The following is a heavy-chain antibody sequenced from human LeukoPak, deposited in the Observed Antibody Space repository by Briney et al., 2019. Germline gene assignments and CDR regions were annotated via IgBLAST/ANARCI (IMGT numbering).Heavy chain of an antibody. D-gene: IGHD3-3*01. CDR1: GYSFTSYW. CDR3: ARLPFLEWLPLGY. J-gene: IGHJ4*02. V-gene: IGHV5-51*01. Sequence: GESLKISCKASGYSFTSYWIGWVRQMPGKGLEWMGIIYPGDSDTRYSPSFQGQVTISADKSITTAYLQWSSLKASDTAMYYCARLPFLEWLPLGYSGQGTLVTVSS. CDR2: IYPGDSDT.